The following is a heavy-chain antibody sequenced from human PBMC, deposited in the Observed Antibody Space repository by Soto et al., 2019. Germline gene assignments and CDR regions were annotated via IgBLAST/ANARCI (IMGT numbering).Heavy chain of an antibody. D-gene: IGHD2-2*01. CDR1: GFTFSSYS. J-gene: IGHJ2*01. CDR2: ISSSSSYI. V-gene: IGHV3-21*01. Sequence: EVQLVESGGGLVKPGGSLRLSCAASGFTFSSYSMNWVRQAPGKGLEWVSSISSSSSYIYYADSVKGRFTISRDNAKNSLYLQMNSLRAEDTAVYYCARERPIVVVPAAIPWYFDLWGRGTLVTVSS. CDR3: ARERPIVVVPAAIPWYFDL.